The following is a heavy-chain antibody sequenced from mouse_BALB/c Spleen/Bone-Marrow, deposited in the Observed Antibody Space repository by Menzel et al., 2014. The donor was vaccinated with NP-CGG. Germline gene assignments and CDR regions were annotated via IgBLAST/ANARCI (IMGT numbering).Heavy chain of an antibody. V-gene: IGHV1S81*02. Sequence: VQLQQSGAELVKPGASVKLSCKASGYTFTIYYMFWVKQRPGQGLEWIGEINPSNGGTNFNEKFKSKATLTVDKSSSTAYMQLSSPTSEDSAVYYCTRNGPDSSGYPAWFAYWGQGTLVTVSA. CDR1: GYTFTIYY. J-gene: IGHJ3*01. D-gene: IGHD3-2*01. CDR2: INPSNGGT. CDR3: TRNGPDSSGYPAWFAY.